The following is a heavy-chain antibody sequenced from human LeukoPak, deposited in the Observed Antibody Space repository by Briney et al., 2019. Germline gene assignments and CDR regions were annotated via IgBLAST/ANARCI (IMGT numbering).Heavy chain of an antibody. D-gene: IGHD4-23*01. V-gene: IGHV3-30-3*01. CDR3: ARDASYGGNSD. CDR2: ISYDGSNK. CDR1: GFTFSSYA. J-gene: IGHJ4*02. Sequence: GRSLRLSCAASGFTFSSYAMHWVRQAPGKGLEWVAVISYDGSNKYYADSVKGRFTISRDNSKNTLYLQMNSLRAEDTAVYYCARDASYGGNSDWGQGTLVTVSS.